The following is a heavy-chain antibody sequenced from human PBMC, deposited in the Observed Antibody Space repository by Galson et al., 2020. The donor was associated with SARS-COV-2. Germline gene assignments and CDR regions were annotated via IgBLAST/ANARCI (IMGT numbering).Heavy chain of an antibody. CDR2: IYPGDSDT. CDR1: GYSFTRYW. J-gene: IGHJ4*02. V-gene: IGHV5-51*01. D-gene: IGHD5-12*01. CDR3: ATTGGYSGYDWGY. Sequence: SLKISCKGSGYSFTRYWIGWVRQMPGKGLEWIGLIYPGDSDTKYSPSFQGQVTIAADTSITTAYLQCSSLKASATAMYYCATTGGYSGYDWGYWGQGTLVTVSS.